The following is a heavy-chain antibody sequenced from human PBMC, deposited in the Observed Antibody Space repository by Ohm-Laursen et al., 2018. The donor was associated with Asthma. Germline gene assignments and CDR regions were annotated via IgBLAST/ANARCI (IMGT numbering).Heavy chain of an antibody. CDR2: ISSSGGST. V-gene: IGHV3-23*01. CDR1: GFTFSSYA. D-gene: IGHD6-19*01. J-gene: IGHJ4*02. CDR3: ARDRHYRIAVAGLFDY. Sequence: SLRLSCSASGFTFSSYAMSWVRQAPGKGLEWVSGISSSGGSTYYADNVKGRFTISRDNAKNSLYLQMNSLRAEDTAVYYCARDRHYRIAVAGLFDYWGQGTLVTVSS.